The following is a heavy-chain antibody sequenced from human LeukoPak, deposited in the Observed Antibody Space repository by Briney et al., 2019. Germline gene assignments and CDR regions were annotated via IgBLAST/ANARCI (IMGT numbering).Heavy chain of an antibody. CDR1: GYSFTSYW. V-gene: IGHV5-51*01. Sequence: GESLKISCQGSGYSFTSYWIGWVRQMPGKGLEWMGIIYPGDSDTRYSPSFQGQVTISADKSISTAYLQWSSLKASDTAMYYCARQNCSGGSCYFLFDYWGQGTLVTVSS. CDR2: IYPGDSDT. D-gene: IGHD2-15*01. J-gene: IGHJ4*02. CDR3: ARQNCSGGSCYFLFDY.